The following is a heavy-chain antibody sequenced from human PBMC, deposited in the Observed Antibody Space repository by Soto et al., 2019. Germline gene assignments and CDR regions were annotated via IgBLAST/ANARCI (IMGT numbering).Heavy chain of an antibody. CDR2: LIPIFGAA. J-gene: IGHJ5*02. D-gene: IGHD6-6*01. CDR1: GGTFTNYV. Sequence: QVQLVQSGAEVRKPGSSVKVSCKISGGTFTNYVISWLRQAPGQGLEWMGGLIPIFGAANLAQKLQGRVTITADESTSTVNMELSSLTSEDTAVYYCARGRSSPKFDPWGQGTLVTVSS. V-gene: IGHV1-69*01. CDR3: ARGRSSPKFDP.